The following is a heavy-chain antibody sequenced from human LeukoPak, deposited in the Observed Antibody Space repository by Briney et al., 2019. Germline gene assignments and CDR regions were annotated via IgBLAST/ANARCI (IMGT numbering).Heavy chain of an antibody. CDR3: ASRDTATGLD. D-gene: IGHD5-18*01. CDR1: GGSFSGYY. CDR2: INHSGST. J-gene: IGHJ4*02. V-gene: IGHV4-34*01. Sequence: SETLSLTCAVYGGSFSGYYWSWIRQPPGKGLEWIGEINHSGSTNYNPSLKSRVTISVDTSKNQFSLKLSPVTAADTAVYYCASRDTATGLDWGQGTLVTVSS.